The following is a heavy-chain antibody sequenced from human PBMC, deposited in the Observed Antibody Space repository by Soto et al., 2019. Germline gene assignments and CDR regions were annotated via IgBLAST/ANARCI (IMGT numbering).Heavy chain of an antibody. Sequence: GASVKVSCKASGGTFSSYAISWVRQAPGQGLEWMGGIIPIFGTANYAQKFQGRVTITADESTSTAYMELSSLRSEDTAVYYCARDNRELRQFDYWGQGTLVTVSS. CDR1: GGTFSSYA. D-gene: IGHD1-26*01. J-gene: IGHJ4*02. CDR2: IIPIFGTA. CDR3: ARDNRELRQFDY. V-gene: IGHV1-69*13.